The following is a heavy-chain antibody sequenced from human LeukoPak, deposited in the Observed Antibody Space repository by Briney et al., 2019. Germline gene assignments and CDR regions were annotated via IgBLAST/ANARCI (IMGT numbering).Heavy chain of an antibody. CDR3: ARGLRFYCSSTRCYSVWRLNSCDI. Sequence: PSEPLSFTCAFYVGSFSGYYWSGIRQPPGKGVGWIGEINHSGSTNYNQSLKSRVTISVDTSKNQFSLKLSAVTAADTAVYYCARGLRFYCSSTRCYSVWRLNSCDIWGQGTMVTVSS. D-gene: IGHD2-2*01. CDR1: VGSFSGYY. CDR2: INHSGST. J-gene: IGHJ3*02. V-gene: IGHV4-34*01.